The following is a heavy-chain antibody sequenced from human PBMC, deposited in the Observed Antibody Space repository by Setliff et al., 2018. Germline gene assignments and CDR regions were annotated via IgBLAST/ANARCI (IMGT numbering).Heavy chain of an antibody. Sequence: SETLSLTCDVSGYSISSDYYWGWIRQPPGRGLEWIGTIFYRGTNYYNLSLKSPVTISLDASKNQFSLTLTSVTAADTAIYYCARQRVVVGALSWFDPWGQGTLVTV. J-gene: IGHJ5*02. CDR2: IFYRGTN. CDR3: ARQRVVVGALSWFDP. CDR1: GYSISSDYY. D-gene: IGHD2-15*01. V-gene: IGHV4-38-2*01.